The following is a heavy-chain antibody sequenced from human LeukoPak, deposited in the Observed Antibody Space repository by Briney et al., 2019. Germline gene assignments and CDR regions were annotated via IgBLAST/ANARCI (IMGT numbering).Heavy chain of an antibody. V-gene: IGHV4-4*07. CDR3: ARDLTMVRGAEGPI. CDR1: GGSISSYY. CDR2: IYTSGST. Sequence: ASETLSLTCTVSGGSISSYYWSWIRQPAGKGLEWIGRIYTSGSTNYNPSFKSRVTISVDTSKNQFSLKLSSVTAADTAVYYCARDLTMVRGAEGPIWGQGTMVTVSS. J-gene: IGHJ3*02. D-gene: IGHD3-10*01.